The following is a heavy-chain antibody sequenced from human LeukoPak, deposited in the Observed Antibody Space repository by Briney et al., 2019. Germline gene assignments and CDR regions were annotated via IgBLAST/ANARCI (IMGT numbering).Heavy chain of an antibody. Sequence: GGSLRLSCAASGFTFSSYNMDWVRQAPGKGLEWVSFIDGSSRYIYQADSVKGRFTISRDNAKSSVFLQMNSLRAEDTAVYYCARVGGHCTSTSCPPPDYWGQGTLVTVSS. J-gene: IGHJ4*02. D-gene: IGHD2-2*01. CDR2: IDGSSRYI. CDR3: ARVGGHCTSTSCPPPDY. V-gene: IGHV3-21*01. CDR1: GFTFSSYN.